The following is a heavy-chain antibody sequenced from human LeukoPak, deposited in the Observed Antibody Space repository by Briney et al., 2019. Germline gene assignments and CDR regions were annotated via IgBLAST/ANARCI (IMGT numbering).Heavy chain of an antibody. D-gene: IGHD2-2*01. V-gene: IGHV3-23*01. Sequence: GGSLRLSCVASGLTLSNSAMTWVRQAPGKGLEWVSILTGEGTGTFYADSVKGRFSISRDISTNTLYLQMNSLGVDDTALYYCATVGGFCPSGNCYAYFDYWGQGSLVTVSS. CDR2: LTGEGTGT. J-gene: IGHJ4*02. CDR1: GLTLSNSA. CDR3: ATVGGFCPSGNCYAYFDY.